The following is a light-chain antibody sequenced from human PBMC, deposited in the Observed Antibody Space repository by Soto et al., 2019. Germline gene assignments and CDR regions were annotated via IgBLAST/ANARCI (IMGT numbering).Light chain of an antibody. Sequence: QSVLTQPASVSGSPGQSITISCTGTSSDVGGYDYVSWYQLHPGKAPKLMVFEVSNRPSGVSYRFSGSKSGNTASLTLSELQAEDEADYFCSSYSISTAYLFGTGTKVTVL. J-gene: IGLJ1*01. CDR3: SSYSISTAYL. CDR1: SSDVGGYDY. V-gene: IGLV2-14*01. CDR2: EVS.